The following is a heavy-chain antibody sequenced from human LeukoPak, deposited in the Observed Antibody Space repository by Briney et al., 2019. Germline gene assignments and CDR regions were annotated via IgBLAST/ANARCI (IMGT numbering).Heavy chain of an antibody. CDR3: ANSRYYDSSGYPFDY. CDR2: ISGSGGGT. Sequence: GGSLRLSCAASGFTFSSYAMSWVRQAPGKGLEWVSAISGSGGGTYYADSVKGRFTISRDNSKNTLYLQMNSLRAEDTAVYYCANSRYYDSSGYPFDYWGQGTLATVSS. V-gene: IGHV3-23*01. D-gene: IGHD3-22*01. J-gene: IGHJ4*02. CDR1: GFTFSSYA.